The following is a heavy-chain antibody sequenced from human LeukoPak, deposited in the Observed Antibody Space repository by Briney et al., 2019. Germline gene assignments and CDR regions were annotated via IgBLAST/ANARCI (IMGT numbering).Heavy chain of an antibody. CDR3: ARWNPLEMATTLAVYYFDY. J-gene: IGHJ4*02. Sequence: PSETLSLTCAVYGGSFSGYYWSWIRQPPGKGLEWIGEINHSGSTNYNPSLKSRVTISVDTSKSQFSLKLSSVTAADTAVYYCARWNPLEMATTLAVYYFDYWGQGTLVIVSS. CDR2: INHSGST. CDR1: GGSFSGYY. V-gene: IGHV4-34*01. D-gene: IGHD5-24*01.